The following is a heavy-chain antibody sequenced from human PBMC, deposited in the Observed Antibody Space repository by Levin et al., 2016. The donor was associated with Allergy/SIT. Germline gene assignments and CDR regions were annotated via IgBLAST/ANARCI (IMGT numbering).Heavy chain of an antibody. CDR3: AREYIGPRRRYCGGDCYRPYYFDY. V-gene: IGHV4-59*13. D-gene: IGHD2-21*02. Sequence: SETLSLTCAVYGGSFSGYYWSWIRQPPGKGLEWIGYIYYSGSTNYNPSLKSRVTISVDTSKNQFSLKLSSVTAADTAVYYCAREYIGPRRRYCGGDCYRPYYFDYWGQGTLVTVSS. CDR1: GGSFSGYY. CDR2: IYYSGST. J-gene: IGHJ4*02.